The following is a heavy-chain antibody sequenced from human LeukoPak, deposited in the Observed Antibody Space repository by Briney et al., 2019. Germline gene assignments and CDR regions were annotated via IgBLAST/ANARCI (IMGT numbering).Heavy chain of an antibody. J-gene: IGHJ6*03. CDR2: INHSGST. V-gene: IGHV4-34*01. CDR1: GGSFSGYY. D-gene: IGHD3-3*01. CDR3: ARAVDFWSDMDV. Sequence: SETLSLTCAVYGGSFSGYYWSWIRQPPGKGLEWTGEINHSGSTNYNPSLKSRVTISVDTSKNQFSLKLSSVTAADTAVYYCARAVDFWSDMDVWGKGTTVTVSS.